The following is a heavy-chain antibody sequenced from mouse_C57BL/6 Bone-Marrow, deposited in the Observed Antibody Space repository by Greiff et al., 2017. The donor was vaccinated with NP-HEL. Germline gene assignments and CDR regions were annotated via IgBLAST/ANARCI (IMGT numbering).Heavy chain of an antibody. CDR1: GYTFTSYG. J-gene: IGHJ2*01. V-gene: IGHV1-81*01. D-gene: IGHD2-4*01. CDR3: AREGYDYDGGAY. Sequence: VQLQQSGAELARPGASVKLSCKASGYTFTSYGISWVKQRTGQGLEWIGEIYPRSGNTYYNEKFKGKATLTADKSSSTAYMELRSLTSEDSAVYFCAREGYDYDGGAYWGQGTTLTVSS. CDR2: IYPRSGNT.